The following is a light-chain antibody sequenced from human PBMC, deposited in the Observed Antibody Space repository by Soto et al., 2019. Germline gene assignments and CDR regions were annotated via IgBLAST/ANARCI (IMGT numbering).Light chain of an antibody. CDR3: QKYNGAPRT. Sequence: DLQMTQSPSSLSASVGDRVTITCRASQGISYYVAWYQQKPGKVPKLLIYGASTLQSGVPSRFSGSGSGTDFTLTISSLLPEDFATYYCQKYNGAPRTFGQGTKVEFK. CDR1: QGISYY. CDR2: GAS. J-gene: IGKJ1*01. V-gene: IGKV1-27*01.